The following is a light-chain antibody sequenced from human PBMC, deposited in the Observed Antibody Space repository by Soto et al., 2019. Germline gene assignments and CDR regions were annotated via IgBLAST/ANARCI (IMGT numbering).Light chain of an antibody. CDR3: CSYAGSYTYV. V-gene: IGLV2-11*01. Sequence: QSALTQPRSVSGSPGQSVTISCTGTNSDVGAYNYVSWYQEHPDKAPKLMIYDVSQRPSGVPDRFSGSKSGNTASLTISGLQAEDEADYYCCSYAGSYTYVFGTGTKV. J-gene: IGLJ1*01. CDR2: DVS. CDR1: NSDVGAYNY.